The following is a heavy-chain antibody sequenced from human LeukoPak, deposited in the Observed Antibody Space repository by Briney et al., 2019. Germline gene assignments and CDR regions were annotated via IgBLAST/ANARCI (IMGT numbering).Heavy chain of an antibody. Sequence: GESLQISCKGSGYSFTSYWIGWVRPLPGKGLEWMGIIYPGDSDTRYSPSFQGQVTISADKSISTAYLQWSSLKASDTAMYYCARLGYYDSSGYYLDYWGQGTLVTVSS. CDR1: GYSFTSYW. V-gene: IGHV5-51*01. CDR2: IYPGDSDT. J-gene: IGHJ4*02. CDR3: ARLGYYDSSGYYLDY. D-gene: IGHD3-22*01.